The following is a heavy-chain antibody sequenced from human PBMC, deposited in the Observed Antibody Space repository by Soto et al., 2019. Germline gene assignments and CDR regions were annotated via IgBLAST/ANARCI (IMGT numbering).Heavy chain of an antibody. J-gene: IGHJ6*02. CDR2: IYPGDSDT. CDR3: ARQQYLVGGYGMDV. D-gene: IGHD4-4*01. CDR1: GYSFISNW. Sequence: GSLKISCKGSGYSFISNWIVWVRQMPGKGLEWMGIIYPGDSDTRYSPSFQGQVTISVDKSISTAYLQWSTLKASDTAIYYCARQQYLVGGYGMDVWGQGTTVTVSS. V-gene: IGHV5-51*01.